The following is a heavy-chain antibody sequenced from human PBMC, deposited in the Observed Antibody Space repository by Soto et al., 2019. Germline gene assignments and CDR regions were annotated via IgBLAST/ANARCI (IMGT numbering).Heavy chain of an antibody. Sequence: SVNVSWKAAGYAFSSYYMHWVRQAPGQGLEWMGIINPSGGSTSYAQKFQGRVTMTRDTSTSTVYMELSSLRSEDTAVYYCARGMLYYYDSSGYYSSWGQGTLVTVSS. J-gene: IGHJ5*02. CDR2: INPSGGST. V-gene: IGHV1-46*01. CDR1: GYAFSSYY. D-gene: IGHD3-22*01. CDR3: ARGMLYYYDSSGYYSS.